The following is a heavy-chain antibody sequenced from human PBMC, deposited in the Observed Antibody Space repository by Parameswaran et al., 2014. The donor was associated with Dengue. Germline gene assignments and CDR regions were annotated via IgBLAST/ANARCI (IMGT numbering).Heavy chain of an antibody. J-gene: IGHJ4*02. CDR3: ARGPYYDILTGYGYYFDY. Sequence: WIRQPPGKGLEWIGYIYYSGSTYYNPSLKSRVTISVDTSKNQFSLKLSSVTAADTAVYYCARGPYYDILTGYGYYFDYWGQGTLVTVSS. V-gene: IGHV4-31*02. D-gene: IGHD3-9*01. CDR2: IYYSGST.